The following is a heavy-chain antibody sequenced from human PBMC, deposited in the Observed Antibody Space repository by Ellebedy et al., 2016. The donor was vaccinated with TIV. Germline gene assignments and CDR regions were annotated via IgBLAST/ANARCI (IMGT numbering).Heavy chain of an antibody. V-gene: IGHV4-59*08. Sequence: MPSETLSLTCTVSGGSISSYYWSWIRQPPGKGLEWIGYIYYSGGTNYNPSLKSRVTISVDTSKNQFSLKLSSVTAADTAVYYCARQGIPVGANDYWGQGTLVTVSS. J-gene: IGHJ4*02. CDR3: ARQGIPVGANDY. CDR1: GGSISSYY. CDR2: IYYSGGT. D-gene: IGHD1-26*01.